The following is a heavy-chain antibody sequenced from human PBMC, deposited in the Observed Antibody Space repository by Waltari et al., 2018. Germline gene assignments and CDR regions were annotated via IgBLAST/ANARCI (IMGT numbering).Heavy chain of an antibody. CDR1: GYSFTSYW. CDR2: IYPGDSDT. CDR3: ARHLGRSRDGYNYPDY. D-gene: IGHD5-12*01. Sequence: EVQLVQSGAEVKKPGESLKISCKGSGYSFTSYWIGWVRQMPGKGLEWMGIIYPGDSDTRYSPSFQGQVTISADKSISTAYLQWSSLKASDTAMYYCARHLGRSRDGYNYPDYWGQGTLVTVSS. J-gene: IGHJ4*02. V-gene: IGHV5-51*01.